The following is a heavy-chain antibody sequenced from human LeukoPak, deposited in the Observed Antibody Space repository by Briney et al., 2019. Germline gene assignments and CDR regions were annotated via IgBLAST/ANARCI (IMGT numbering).Heavy chain of an antibody. D-gene: IGHD5-18*01. CDR3: ARHGGFSYGFLNDAFDI. J-gene: IGHJ3*02. CDR2: XXYSGSP. V-gene: IGHV4-39*01. CDR1: GGSISSSXYX. Sequence: SEXLSLTCTVSGGSISSSXYXXGWIRQPPXXXXXXXXXXXYSGSPYYNPSLKSXXXXSVDTSKNQFSLKLSSVTAADTAVYYCARHGGFSYGFLNDAFDIWGQGTMVTVSS.